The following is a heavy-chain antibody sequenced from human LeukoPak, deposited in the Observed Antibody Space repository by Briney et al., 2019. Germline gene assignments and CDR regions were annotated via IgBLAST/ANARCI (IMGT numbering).Heavy chain of an antibody. CDR3: ARGGIAVAGYYFFYYMDV. V-gene: IGHV4-4*07. CDR1: GDSISGYY. D-gene: IGHD6-19*01. CDR2: LYTSGDT. Sequence: SETLSLTCTVSGDSISGYYWSWLRQPAGEGLEWIGRLYTSGDTNYNPSLKSRITMSLDTSRNQFSLRLTSVTAADTAVYYCARGGIAVAGYYFFYYMDVWGKGTTVTVSS. J-gene: IGHJ6*03.